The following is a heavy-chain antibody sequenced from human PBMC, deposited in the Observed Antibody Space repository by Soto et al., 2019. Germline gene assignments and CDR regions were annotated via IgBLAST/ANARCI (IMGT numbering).Heavy chain of an antibody. D-gene: IGHD3-10*01. CDR3: ARAGVTGGYFDY. Sequence: TLSLTCSVSGGSISSGGYSWSWIRQPPGNGLEWIGYIYHSGSNYYNPSIKSRVTISVDRSRNQFSLKLKSVTAADTAVYYCARAGVTGGYFDYWGQGTLVSVSS. CDR2: IYHSGSN. V-gene: IGHV4-30-2*01. J-gene: IGHJ4*02. CDR1: GGSISSGGYS.